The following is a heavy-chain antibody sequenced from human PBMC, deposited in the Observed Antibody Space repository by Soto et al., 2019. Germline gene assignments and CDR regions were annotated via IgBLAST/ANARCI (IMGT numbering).Heavy chain of an antibody. V-gene: IGHV3-23*01. D-gene: IGHD2-15*01. CDR1: GFTFSSYA. Sequence: GGSLRLSCAASGFTFSSYAMTWVRQAPGKGLEWVSAISGSGGSTYYADSVKGRFTISRDNSKNTLYLQMGSLRAEDTAVYYCAKDAGYCSGGNCYSYHDALDIWGQGTMVT. CDR3: AKDAGYCSGGNCYSYHDALDI. CDR2: ISGSGGST. J-gene: IGHJ3*02.